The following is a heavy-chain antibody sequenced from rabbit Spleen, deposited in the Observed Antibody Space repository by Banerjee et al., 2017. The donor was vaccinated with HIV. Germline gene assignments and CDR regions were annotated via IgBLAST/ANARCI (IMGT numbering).Heavy chain of an antibody. D-gene: IGHD1-1*01. CDR2: IDTGSSAFT. V-gene: IGHV1S45*01. CDR3: ARDTSSSFSSYGMDL. J-gene: IGHJ6*01. Sequence: QEQLVESGGDLVKPGASLTLTCIASGVSFSGNSYMCWVRQAPGKGLEWIACIDTGSSAFTYFASWAKGRFTISKTSSTTVTLQMTSLTAAATATYFCARDTSSSFSSYGMDLWGPGTLVTVS. CDR1: GVSFSGNSY.